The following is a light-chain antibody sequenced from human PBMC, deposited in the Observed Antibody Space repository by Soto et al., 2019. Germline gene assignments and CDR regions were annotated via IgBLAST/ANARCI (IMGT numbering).Light chain of an antibody. V-gene: IGKV3-20*01. CDR1: QSVRSSY. CDR3: QQYSPSSYT. Sequence: IVLTQSPGTLSLSPGERATLSCRASQSVRSSYLNWYQQKPGQAPRLLIYGASSRATGIPDRFSGSGSGTDFTLTISRLEPEDFAVYYCQQYSPSSYTFGQGTKLEI. CDR2: GAS. J-gene: IGKJ2*01.